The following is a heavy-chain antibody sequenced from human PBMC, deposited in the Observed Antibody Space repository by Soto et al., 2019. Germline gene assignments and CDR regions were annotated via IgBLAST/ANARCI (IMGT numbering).Heavy chain of an antibody. D-gene: IGHD1-7*01. V-gene: IGHV3-21*01. J-gene: IGHJ4*02. CDR3: ARDLELQYYFDY. Sequence: PGGSLRLSCAASGFTFSSYSMNWVRQAPGKGLEWVSSISSSSSYIYYADSVKGRFTISRDNAKNSLYLQMNSLRAEDTAVYYCARDLELQYYFDYWGQGTLVTVYS. CDR1: GFTFSSYS. CDR2: ISSSSSYI.